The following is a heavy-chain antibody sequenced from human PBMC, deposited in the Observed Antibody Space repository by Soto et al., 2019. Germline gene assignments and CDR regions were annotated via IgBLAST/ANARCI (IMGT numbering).Heavy chain of an antibody. J-gene: IGHJ5*02. CDR3: ARGQRCQPPTRYYENWFDP. CDR2: INHSGST. Sequence: PSETLSLTCAVYGGSFSGYYWSWIRQPPGKGLEWIGEINHSGSTNYNPSLKSRVTISVDTSKNQFSLKLSSVTAADTAVYYCARGQRCQPPTRYYENWFDPWGQGTLVTVSS. V-gene: IGHV4-34*01. D-gene: IGHD3-3*01. CDR1: GGSFSGYY.